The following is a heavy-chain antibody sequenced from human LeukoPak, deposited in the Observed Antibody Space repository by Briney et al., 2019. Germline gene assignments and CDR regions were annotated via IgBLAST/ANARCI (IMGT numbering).Heavy chain of an antibody. D-gene: IGHD6-6*01. Sequence: PSETLSLTCTVSGGSISSSSYYWGWIRQPPGKGLEWIGSIYYGGSTYYNPSLKSRVTISVDTSKNQFSLKLSPVTAADTAVYYCARHPVGSVSIAARLFDYWGQGTLVTVSS. CDR2: IYYGGST. J-gene: IGHJ4*02. CDR1: GGSISSSSYY. CDR3: ARHPVGSVSIAARLFDY. V-gene: IGHV4-39*01.